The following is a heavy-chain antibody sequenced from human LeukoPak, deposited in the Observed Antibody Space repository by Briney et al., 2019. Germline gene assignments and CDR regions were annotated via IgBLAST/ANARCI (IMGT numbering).Heavy chain of an antibody. D-gene: IGHD4-17*01. CDR1: GYTFTSYY. CDR2: INPSGGST. Sequence: ASVKVSCKASGYTFTSYYMHWVRQAPGQGLEWMGIINPSGGSTSYAQKFQGRVTMTRDTSTSTAYMELSSLRSEDTAVYYCARFLDYGDSLVSHGMDVWGQGTTVTVSS. CDR3: ARFLDYGDSLVSHGMDV. J-gene: IGHJ6*02. V-gene: IGHV1-46*01.